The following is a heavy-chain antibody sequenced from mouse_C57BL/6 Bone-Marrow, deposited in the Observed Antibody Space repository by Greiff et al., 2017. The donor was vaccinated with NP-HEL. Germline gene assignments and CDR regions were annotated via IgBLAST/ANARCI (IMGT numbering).Heavy chain of an antibody. CDR3: ARRYRGLYYYAMDY. D-gene: IGHD2-12*01. Sequence: EVQLVESGGGLVKPGGSLKLSCAASGFTFSDYGMHWVRQAPEKGLEWVAYISSGSSTIYYADTVKGRFTISRDNAKNTLFLQMTSLRSEVTAMYYCARRYRGLYYYAMDYWGQGTSVTVSS. V-gene: IGHV5-17*01. J-gene: IGHJ4*01. CDR1: GFTFSDYG. CDR2: ISSGSSTI.